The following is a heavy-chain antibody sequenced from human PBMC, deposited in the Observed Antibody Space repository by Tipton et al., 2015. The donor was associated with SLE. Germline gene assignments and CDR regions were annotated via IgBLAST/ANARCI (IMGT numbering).Heavy chain of an antibody. CDR2: INHSGST. V-gene: IGHV4-34*01. J-gene: IGHJ4*02. CDR3: ARAPGWLRVFDY. CDR1: GGSFSGYY. Sequence: TLSLTCAVYGGSFSGYYWSWIRQPPGKGLEWIGEINHSGSTNYNPPLKSRVTISVDTSKNQFSLKLSSVTAADTAVYYCARAPGWLRVFDYWGQGTLVTVSS. D-gene: IGHD5-12*01.